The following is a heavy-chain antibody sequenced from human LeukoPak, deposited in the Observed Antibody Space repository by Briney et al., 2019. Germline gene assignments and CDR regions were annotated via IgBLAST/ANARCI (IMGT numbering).Heavy chain of an antibody. CDR1: GGSISSSNW. J-gene: IGHJ4*02. V-gene: IGHV4-4*02. CDR2: IYHSGST. D-gene: IGHD1-26*01. Sequence: SGTLSLTCAVSGGSISSSNWWSWVRQPPGKGLEWIGEIYHSGSTNYNPSLKSRVTISVDKSKNQFSLQLNSVTPEDTAVYYCAREALSGSYWGNFDYWGQGTLVTVSS. CDR3: AREALSGSYWGNFDY.